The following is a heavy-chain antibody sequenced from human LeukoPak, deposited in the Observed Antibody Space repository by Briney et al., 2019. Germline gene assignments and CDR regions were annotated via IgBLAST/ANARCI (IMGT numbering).Heavy chain of an antibody. Sequence: PGGSLRLSCAASGFTFSSNYMSWVRQAPGKGLEWVSVIYSGGSTYYADSVKGRFTISRDNSKNTLYLQMNSLRAEDTAVYYCARAQDPYYDILTGFDYWGQGTLVTVSS. CDR2: IYSGGST. D-gene: IGHD3-9*01. CDR3: ARAQDPYYDILTGFDY. J-gene: IGHJ4*02. CDR1: GFTFSSNY. V-gene: IGHV3-53*01.